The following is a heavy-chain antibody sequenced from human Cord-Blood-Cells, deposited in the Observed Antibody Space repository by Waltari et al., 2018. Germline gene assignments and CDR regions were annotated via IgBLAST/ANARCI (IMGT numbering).Heavy chain of an antibody. Sequence: EVQLVESGGGLVQPGGSLRLSCAASGFTFSSYWMSWVRQAPGKGTEGVATIKQDGSEKYYGDSVKGRFTISRDNAKNSLYLQMNSLRAEDTAVYYCARDSTTHYDFWSGYYPYYYYYYMDVWGKGTTVTVSS. J-gene: IGHJ6*03. CDR2: IKQDGSEK. CDR3: ARDSTTHYDFWSGYYPYYYYYYMDV. D-gene: IGHD3-3*01. CDR1: GFTFSSYW. V-gene: IGHV3-7*01.